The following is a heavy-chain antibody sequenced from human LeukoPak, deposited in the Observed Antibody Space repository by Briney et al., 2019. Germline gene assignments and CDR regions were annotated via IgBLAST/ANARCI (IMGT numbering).Heavy chain of an antibody. V-gene: IGHV5-51*01. CDR1: GYSFTSYW. CDR2: IYPGDSDT. CDR3: ARTGEEGIAVAGTQI. D-gene: IGHD6-19*01. J-gene: IGHJ4*02. Sequence: HGESLKISCKGSGYSFTSYWIGWVRQMPGKGLEWMGIIYPGDSDTRYSPSFQGQVTISADKSISTAYLQWSSLKASDTAMYYCARTGEEGIAVAGTQIWGQGTLVTVSS.